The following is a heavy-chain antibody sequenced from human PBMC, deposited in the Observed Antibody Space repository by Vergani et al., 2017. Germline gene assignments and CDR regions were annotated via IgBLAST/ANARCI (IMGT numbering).Heavy chain of an antibody. D-gene: IGHD3-22*01. Sequence: EVQLVESGGGLVQPGGSLRLSCAASGFTVSSNYMSWVRQAPGKGLEWASVIYSGGSTYYADSVKGRFTISRDNSKNTLYLQMNSLRAEDTAVYYCASSGYYFNGMDVWGQGTTVTVSS. J-gene: IGHJ6*02. CDR1: GFTVSSNY. CDR3: ASSGYYFNGMDV. CDR2: IYSGGST. V-gene: IGHV3-66*02.